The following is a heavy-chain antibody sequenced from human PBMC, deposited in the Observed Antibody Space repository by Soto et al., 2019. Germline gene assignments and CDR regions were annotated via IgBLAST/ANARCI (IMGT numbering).Heavy chain of an antibody. D-gene: IGHD3-9*01. CDR1: GFMFSNYA. Sequence: EVQLLESGGGLVQPGGSLRLSCSASGFMFSNYAMSWVRQAPGKGLEWVSSSSGGGGGTHYADSVKGRFTNSRDNSQNKVHLQMSRLRAEDTAIYYLAKGTHYDILTAYHAFDFWGQGTLVTVSS. CDR3: AKGTHYDILTAYHAFDF. J-gene: IGHJ4*02. V-gene: IGHV3-23*01. CDR2: SSGGGGGT.